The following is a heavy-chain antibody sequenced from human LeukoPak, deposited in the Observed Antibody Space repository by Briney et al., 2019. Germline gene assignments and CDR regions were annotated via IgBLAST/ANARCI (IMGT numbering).Heavy chain of an antibody. CDR1: GGSFSGYY. CDR3: ARGGRRTNWFDP. D-gene: IGHD1-1*01. Sequence: PSETLSLTCAVYGGSFSGYYWSWIRQPPGKGLEWIGEINHSGSTNYNPSLKSRVTISVDTSKNQFSLKLSSVTAADTAVYYCARGGRRTNWFDPWGQGTLVTVSS. CDR2: INHSGST. J-gene: IGHJ5*02. V-gene: IGHV4-34*01.